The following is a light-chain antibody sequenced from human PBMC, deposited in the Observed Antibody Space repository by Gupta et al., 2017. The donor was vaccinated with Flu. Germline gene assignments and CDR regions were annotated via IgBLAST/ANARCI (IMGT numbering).Light chain of an antibody. CDR1: QRINSS. CDR3: QQRDSSPRT. J-gene: IGKJ2*01. CDR2: VTS. Sequence: DIHMTQFPSSLSASVGDRLTITCRASQRINSSLSWYQQKPGEAPKLLISVTSTLKGGVPSRFSGREPGTEFTLTISRLQPQDFAQYYCQQRDSSPRTYGQGTKVDIK. V-gene: IGKV1-39*01.